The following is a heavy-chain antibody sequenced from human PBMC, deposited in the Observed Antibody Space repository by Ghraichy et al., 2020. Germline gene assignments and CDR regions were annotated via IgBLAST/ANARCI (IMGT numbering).Heavy chain of an antibody. CDR1: GGSFSGYY. Sequence: SETLSLTCAVYGGSFSGYYWSWIRQPPGKGLEWIGEINHSGSTNYNPSLKSRVTISVDTSKNQFSLKLSSVTAADTAVYYCARHGSSGWYEAYFQHWGQGTLVTVSS. J-gene: IGHJ1*01. CDR2: INHSGST. D-gene: IGHD6-19*01. CDR3: ARHGSSGWYEAYFQH. V-gene: IGHV4-34*01.